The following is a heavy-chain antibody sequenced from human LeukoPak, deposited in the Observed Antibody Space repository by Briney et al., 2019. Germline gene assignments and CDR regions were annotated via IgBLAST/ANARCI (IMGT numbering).Heavy chain of an antibody. Sequence: PSETLSLTCTVSGGSISSYYWSWIRQPAGKGLEWIGRIYSSGSTYYNPSLKSRVTISVDTSKNQFSLKLSSVTAADTAVYYCAREQQLDDAFDIWGQGTMVTVSS. J-gene: IGHJ3*02. CDR2: IYSSGST. D-gene: IGHD6-13*01. CDR1: GGSISSYY. V-gene: IGHV4-4*07. CDR3: AREQQLDDAFDI.